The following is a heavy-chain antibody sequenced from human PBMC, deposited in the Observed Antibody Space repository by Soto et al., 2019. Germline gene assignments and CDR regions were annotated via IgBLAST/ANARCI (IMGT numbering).Heavy chain of an antibody. Sequence: SETLSLTCAVYGGSFSGYYWSWIRQPPGKGLEWIGEINHSGSTNYNPSLKSRVTISVDTSKNQFSLKLSSVTAADTAVYYCARGRGYSGYDYWGQGTLVTVSS. CDR3: ARGRGYSGYDY. J-gene: IGHJ4*02. V-gene: IGHV4-34*01. CDR1: GGSFSGYY. CDR2: INHSGST. D-gene: IGHD5-12*01.